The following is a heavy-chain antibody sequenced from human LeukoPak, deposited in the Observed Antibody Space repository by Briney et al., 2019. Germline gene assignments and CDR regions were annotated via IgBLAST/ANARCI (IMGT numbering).Heavy chain of an antibody. D-gene: IGHD2-15*01. CDR3: ARGPPEYCSGGSCYSGRNWIDP. Sequence: ASVKVSCKASGYIFTGYYMHWVRQAPGQGLEWMGWINPNSGGADYAQNFQGRVTMTRDTSISTAYMTLNRLRSDDTAVYYCARGPPEYCSGGSCYSGRNWIDPWGQGTLVTVSS. CDR2: INPNSGGA. CDR1: GYIFTGYY. V-gene: IGHV1-2*02. J-gene: IGHJ5*02.